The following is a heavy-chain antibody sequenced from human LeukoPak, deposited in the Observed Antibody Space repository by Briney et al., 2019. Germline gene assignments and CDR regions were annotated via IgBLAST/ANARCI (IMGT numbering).Heavy chain of an antibody. CDR1: GGSISSYY. CDR3: ARVRYCSSTSCGYYFDY. CDR2: IYYSGST. J-gene: IGHJ4*02. V-gene: IGHV4-59*01. D-gene: IGHD2-2*01. Sequence: PSETLSLTCTVSGGSISSYYWSWIRQPPGKGLEWNGYIYYSGSTNYNPSLKSRVTISVDTSKNQFSLKLSSVTAADTAVYYCARVRYCSSTSCGYYFDYWGQGTLVTVSS.